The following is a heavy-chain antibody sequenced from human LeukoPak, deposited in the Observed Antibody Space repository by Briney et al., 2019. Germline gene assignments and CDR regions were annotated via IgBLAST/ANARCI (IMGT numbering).Heavy chain of an antibody. Sequence: GGSLRLSCVASGFTVNTSHMSWVRQAPGKGLEWVSVLYSGGRMYYADSVKGRFTISRDNSNNTVFLQMNSLRVEDTAVYYCARGGATFDYWGQGTLVTASS. CDR3: ARGGATFDY. D-gene: IGHD3-16*01. V-gene: IGHV3-53*01. CDR2: LYSGGRM. CDR1: GFTVNTSH. J-gene: IGHJ4*02.